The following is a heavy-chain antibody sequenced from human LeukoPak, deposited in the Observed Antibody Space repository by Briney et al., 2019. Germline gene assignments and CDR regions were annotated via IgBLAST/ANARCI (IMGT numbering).Heavy chain of an antibody. CDR1: GYTFSGYA. J-gene: IGHJ4*02. CDR3: AKKVRGPSHPLDF. CDR2: INPEKRDT. V-gene: IGHV1-2*02. Sequence: ASVKVSCKASGYTFSGYAIHWVRQAPGQGLEWMGWINPEKRDTGYAHKFQGRVTMTSDTSISTAYMELSSLRSDDTAVYYCAKKVRGPSHPLDFWGQGTLVTVSS. D-gene: IGHD5-12*01.